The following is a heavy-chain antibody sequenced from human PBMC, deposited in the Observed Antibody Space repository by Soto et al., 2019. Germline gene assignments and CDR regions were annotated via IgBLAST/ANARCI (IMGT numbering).Heavy chain of an antibody. CDR3: ARRSRWLQLRYYGMDV. CDR2: INHSGST. J-gene: IGHJ6*02. V-gene: IGHV4-34*01. D-gene: IGHD5-12*01. Sequence: NPSETLSLTCAVYGGSFSCYYWSWIRQPLGKGLEWIGEINHSGSTNYNPSLKSRVTISVDTSKNQFSLKLSSVTAADTAVYYCARRSRWLQLRYYGMDVWGPGTTVTVSS. CDR1: GGSFSCYY.